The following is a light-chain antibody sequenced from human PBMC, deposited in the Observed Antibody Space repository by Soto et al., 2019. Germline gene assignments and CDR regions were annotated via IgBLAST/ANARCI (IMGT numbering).Light chain of an antibody. V-gene: IGKV3D-15*01. J-gene: IGKJ5*01. CDR3: QQYNNWPPTT. CDR2: LAS. Sequence: EIVLTQSPGTLSLSPGERATLSCRASQSVGSRFLAWYQQKPGQAPRLLIYLASTRATGIPARFSGSGSGTEFSLTITSLQSEDFAVYYCQQYNNWPPTTFGQGTRLEIK. CDR1: QSVGSRF.